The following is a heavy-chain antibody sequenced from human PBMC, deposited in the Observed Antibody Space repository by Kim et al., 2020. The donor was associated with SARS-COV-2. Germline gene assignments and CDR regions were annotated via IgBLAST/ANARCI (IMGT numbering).Heavy chain of an antibody. Sequence: NHNPPLKSRVTISIDTSKNQFSLKLSSVTAADTAVYYCAREEGSGSYFDYWGQGTLVTVSS. CDR3: AREEGSGSYFDY. D-gene: IGHD3-10*01. V-gene: IGHV4-34*01. J-gene: IGHJ4*02.